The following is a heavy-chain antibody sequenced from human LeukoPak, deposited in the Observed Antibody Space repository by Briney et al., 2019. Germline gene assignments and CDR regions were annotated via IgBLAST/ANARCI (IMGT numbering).Heavy chain of an antibody. V-gene: IGHV1-18*01. CDR2: ISAYNGNT. CDR1: GYTFTSYG. CDR3: ARDITSSSWYEFAYYYYGMDV. Sequence: ASVKVSCKASGYTFTSYGTSWVRQAPGQGLEWMGWISAYNGNTNYAQKLQGRVTMTTDTSTSTAYMELRSLRSDDTAVYYCARDITSSSWYEFAYYYYGMDVWGQGTTVTVSS. D-gene: IGHD6-13*01. J-gene: IGHJ6*02.